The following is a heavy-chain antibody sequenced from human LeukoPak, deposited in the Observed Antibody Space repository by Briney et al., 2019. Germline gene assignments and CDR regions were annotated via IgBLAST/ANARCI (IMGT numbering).Heavy chain of an antibody. D-gene: IGHD3-10*01. J-gene: IGHJ5*02. Sequence: GXSLRLSCAASGFTFSSYWMSWVRQAPGKGLEWVANIKQDGSEKYYVDSVKGRFTISRDNAKNSLYLQMNSLRAEDTAVYYCARDRMVPGVNWFDPWGQGTLVTVSS. CDR1: GFTFSSYW. V-gene: IGHV3-7*01. CDR2: IKQDGSEK. CDR3: ARDRMVPGVNWFDP.